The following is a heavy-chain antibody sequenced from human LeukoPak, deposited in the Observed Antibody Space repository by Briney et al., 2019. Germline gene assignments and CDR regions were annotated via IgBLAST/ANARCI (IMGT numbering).Heavy chain of an antibody. CDR3: ATSQCGSDCYLAGDC. V-gene: IGHV4-61*01. CDR2: IYYTGIT. Sequence: PSETLSLTCAVSGGSVNSGSYYWSWIRQHPGKGLEWIGYIYYTGITNYNPSLKSRVTISVDTSKNQFSLNLNSVTAADTAVYYCATSQCGSDCYLAGDCWGQGTLVTVSS. J-gene: IGHJ4*02. CDR1: GGSVNSGSYY. D-gene: IGHD2-21*02.